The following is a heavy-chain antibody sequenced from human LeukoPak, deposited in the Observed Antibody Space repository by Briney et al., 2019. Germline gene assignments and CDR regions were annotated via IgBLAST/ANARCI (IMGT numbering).Heavy chain of an antibody. D-gene: IGHD6-13*01. CDR3: ARGSYSSSWKTFDY. CDR2: ISGSGGST. CDR1: GFNFSSDA. V-gene: IGHV3-23*01. J-gene: IGHJ4*02. Sequence: QTGGSLRLSCAASGFNFSSDAMSWVRQAPGKGLERVSAISGSGGSTYYADSVKGRFTISRDNSKNTLDLQMNSLRADDTAMYYCARGSYSSSWKTFDYWGQGTLVTVSS.